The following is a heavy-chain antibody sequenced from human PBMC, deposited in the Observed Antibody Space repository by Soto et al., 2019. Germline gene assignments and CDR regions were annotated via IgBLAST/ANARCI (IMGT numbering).Heavy chain of an antibody. CDR2: ISWNSGSI. CDR3: AKDLRQQWLVGALGH. J-gene: IGHJ4*02. Sequence: EGQVVESGGGWAQPGRSLRLSCTVSGFTFEDFAMHWVRQSPGKGLEWVSGISWNSGSIGYADSVKGRFTISRDNAKNSVYLQMNSLRVEDMALYYCAKDLRQQWLVGALGHWGQGTLVTVSS. V-gene: IGHV3-9*03. CDR1: GFTFEDFA. D-gene: IGHD6-19*01.